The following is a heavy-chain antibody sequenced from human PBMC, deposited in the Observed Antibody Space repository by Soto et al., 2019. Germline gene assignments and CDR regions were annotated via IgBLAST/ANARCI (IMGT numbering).Heavy chain of an antibody. Sequence: QVQLVESGGGVVQPGRSLRLSCAASGFTFSSYGMHWVRQAPGKGLEWVAVIWYDGSNKYYADSVKGRFTISRDNSKNTLYLQMNSLRAEDTAVYYCARDGQGFGWYQVALGYFDYWGQGTLVTVSS. J-gene: IGHJ4*02. D-gene: IGHD2-15*01. CDR2: IWYDGSNK. CDR1: GFTFSSYG. CDR3: ARDGQGFGWYQVALGYFDY. V-gene: IGHV3-33*01.